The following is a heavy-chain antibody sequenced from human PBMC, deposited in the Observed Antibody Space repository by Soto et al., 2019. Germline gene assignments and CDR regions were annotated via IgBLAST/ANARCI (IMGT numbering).Heavy chain of an antibody. D-gene: IGHD3-10*01. V-gene: IGHV5-51*01. CDR1: GYDFNTNW. J-gene: IGHJ4*02. Sequence: GESLKISCRGSGYDFNTNWFGWVRQLPGRGLEWVGIMYPGDSDTRYNPSLQGHVTLSVDVTVSTAFLQWRSLETSDTGMYYCARLQFGEGFDYWGQGALVTVSS. CDR3: ARLQFGEGFDY. CDR2: MYPGDSDT.